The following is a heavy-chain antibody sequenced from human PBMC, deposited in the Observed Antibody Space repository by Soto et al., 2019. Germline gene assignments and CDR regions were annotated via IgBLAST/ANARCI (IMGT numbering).Heavy chain of an antibody. D-gene: IGHD2-2*01. Sequence: SQTLSLTCAISGDSVSSNSAAWNWIRQSPSRGLEWLGRTYYRSKWYNDYAVSVKSRITINPDTSKNQFSLQLNSVTPGDTAVYYCARGGACSSTSCYDYYYYGMDIWGQGTTVTVSS. J-gene: IGHJ6*02. V-gene: IGHV6-1*01. CDR2: TYYRSKWYN. CDR1: GDSVSSNSAA. CDR3: ARGGACSSTSCYDYYYYGMDI.